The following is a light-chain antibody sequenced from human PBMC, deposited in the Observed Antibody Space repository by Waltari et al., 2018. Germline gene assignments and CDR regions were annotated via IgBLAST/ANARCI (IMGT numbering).Light chain of an antibody. CDR2: KAS. J-gene: IGKJ1*01. V-gene: IGKV1-5*03. CDR3: QQYGSRWT. Sequence: DIQMTQSPSTLSASLGDRVTITSRASQSIGDSLAWYQQKPGKAPKLLVFKASTLERGVPSRFGGSGSGTEFTLTITSLQPDDVATYYCQQYGSRWTFGQGTKVEVK. CDR1: QSIGDS.